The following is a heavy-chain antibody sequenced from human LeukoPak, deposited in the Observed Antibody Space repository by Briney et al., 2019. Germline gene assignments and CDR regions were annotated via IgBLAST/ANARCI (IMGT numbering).Heavy chain of an antibody. J-gene: IGHJ4*02. V-gene: IGHV3-48*01. D-gene: IGHD1-26*01. CDR2: ISPSSSST. CDR3: ARLELGTRKLDY. Sequence: GGSLRLSCAASGFTFSSYSLNWVRQAPGKGLEWVSYISPSSSSTYYADSVKGRFTISRDNARNSLYLQMNSLRAEDTAVYYCARLELGTRKLDYWGQGTLVTVSS. CDR1: GFTFSSYS.